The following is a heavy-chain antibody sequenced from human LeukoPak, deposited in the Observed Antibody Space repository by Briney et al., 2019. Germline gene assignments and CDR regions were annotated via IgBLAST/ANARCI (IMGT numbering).Heavy chain of an antibody. Sequence: GESLKISCKGCGYSFTSYWISWVRQMPGKGLEWMGRIDPSDSYTNYSPSFQGHVTISADKSISTAYLQWSSLKASDTAMYYCARRVGGYDILTGYCWFDHWGQGTLVTVSS. J-gene: IGHJ5*02. CDR1: GYSFTSYW. CDR3: ARRVGGYDILTGYCWFDH. V-gene: IGHV5-10-1*01. D-gene: IGHD3-9*01. CDR2: IDPSDSYT.